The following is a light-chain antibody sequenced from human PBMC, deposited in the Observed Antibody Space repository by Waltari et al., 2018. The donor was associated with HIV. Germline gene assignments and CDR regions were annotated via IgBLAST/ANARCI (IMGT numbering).Light chain of an antibody. V-gene: IGLV1-47*01. CDR3: AAWDGSLSVVL. CDR2: RNN. CDR1: SSNIGRNY. J-gene: IGLJ3*02. Sequence: QSVLTQPPSASGTPGQRVTISCSGSSSNIGRNYVYWYRQLPGTAPKLPIYRNNQRPSGVPGRFSGSKSGTSASLAISGLRSEDESDYYCAAWDGSLSVVLFGGGSKLTVL.